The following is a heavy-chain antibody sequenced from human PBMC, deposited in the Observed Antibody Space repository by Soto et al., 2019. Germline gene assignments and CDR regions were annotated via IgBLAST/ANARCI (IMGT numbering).Heavy chain of an antibody. J-gene: IGHJ4*02. CDR2: IIPIFGTA. Sequence: GASVKVSCKASGGTFSSYAISWVRQAPGQGLEWMGGIIPIFGTANYAQKFQGRVTITADESTSTAYMELSSLRSEDTAVYYCARDNEAEYYFDYWGQGTLVTVSS. D-gene: IGHD1-1*01. V-gene: IGHV1-69*13. CDR3: ARDNEAEYYFDY. CDR1: GGTFSSYA.